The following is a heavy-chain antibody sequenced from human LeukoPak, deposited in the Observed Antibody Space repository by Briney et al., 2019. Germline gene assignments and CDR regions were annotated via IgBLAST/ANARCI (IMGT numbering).Heavy chain of an antibody. CDR3: ARHPGLLPLVDAFDI. CDR2: IEPSDSYT. Sequence: GESLKISCKGSGYSFTSYWISWVRQMPGKGLEWMGRIEPSDSYTNYSPSFQGHVTISADKSISTAYLQWSSLKASDIAMYYCARHPGLLPLVDAFDIGGQGTRVTVSS. V-gene: IGHV5-10-1*01. CDR1: GYSFTSYW. D-gene: IGHD1-1*01. J-gene: IGHJ3*02.